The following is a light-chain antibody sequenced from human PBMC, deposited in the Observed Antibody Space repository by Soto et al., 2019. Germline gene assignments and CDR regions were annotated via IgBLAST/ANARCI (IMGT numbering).Light chain of an antibody. Sequence: QSVLTQPASVSGSPGQSITISCTGTSSDVGGYNFVSWYQQHPGKAPKLMIYEVNNRPSGVSNRCSGSKSGNTASLTISGLQAEDEADYYCSSWTSSTTQVLGGGTKLTVL. CDR1: SSDVGGYNF. CDR2: EVN. J-gene: IGLJ3*02. V-gene: IGLV2-14*01. CDR3: SSWTSSTTQV.